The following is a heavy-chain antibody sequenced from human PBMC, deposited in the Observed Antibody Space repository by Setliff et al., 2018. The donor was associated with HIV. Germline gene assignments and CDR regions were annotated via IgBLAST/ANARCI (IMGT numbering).Heavy chain of an antibody. V-gene: IGHV4-4*08. CDR2: IYTSGST. CDR1: GGSMSTYY. Sequence: PSETLSLTCTVSGGSMSTYYWSWIRQPPGKGLEWIGYIYTSGSTKYNPSLKSRVTISVDTSKNQFSLNLSSVTAADTAVYYCARHGAFYYYYYMDVWGKGTTVTVSS. CDR3: ARHGAFYYYYYMDV. J-gene: IGHJ6*03.